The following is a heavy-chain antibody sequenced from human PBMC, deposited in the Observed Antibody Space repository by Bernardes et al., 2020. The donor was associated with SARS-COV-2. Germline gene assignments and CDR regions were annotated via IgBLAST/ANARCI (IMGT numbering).Heavy chain of an antibody. CDR1: GFTFTSYA. D-gene: IGHD3-10*01. CDR3: AKGADCLVRGVVPNWFDP. J-gene: IGHJ5*02. V-gene: IGHV3-23*01. CDR2: ISPGGGST. Sequence: GSLRLSCTASGFTFTSYAMNWVRQAPGKGLEWVSGISPGGGSTYYADAVKGRVTISRDNSKNTLFLQMDSLRADDTAVYYCAKGADCLVRGVVPNWFDPWGQGTLVTVSS.